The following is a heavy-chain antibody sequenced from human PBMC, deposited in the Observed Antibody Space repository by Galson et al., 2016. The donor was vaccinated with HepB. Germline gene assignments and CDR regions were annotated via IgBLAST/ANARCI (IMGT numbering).Heavy chain of an antibody. CDR3: ARGVAPWALGSLGFHMDV. CDR2: TYYRSKWYN. D-gene: IGHD1-26*01. Sequence: CAISGDSVSSEDAAWNWIRQSPSRGLEWLGRTYYRSKWYNEYAVSVQSRITINPDTSENQFSLQLNSVTLEDTAVYYCARGVAPWALGSLGFHMDVWGQGTTVTVSS. V-gene: IGHV6-1*01. J-gene: IGHJ6*02. CDR1: GDSVSSEDAA.